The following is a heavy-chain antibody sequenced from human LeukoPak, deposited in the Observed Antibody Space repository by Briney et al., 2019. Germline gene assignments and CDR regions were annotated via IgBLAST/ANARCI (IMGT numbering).Heavy chain of an antibody. CDR1: VGSLSGYY. CDR3: ARDQLLNLLGSHYNWFDP. J-gene: IGHJ5*02. V-gene: IGHV4-34*01. Sequence: SETLSLTCALYVGSLSGYYWSWIRQPPRKGLEWIGEINHSGSTNYNPPLKSRVTISVDTSKNQFSLKLSSVTAADAAVYYCARDQLLNLLGSHYNWFDPWGQGTLVTVS. D-gene: IGHD2-2*02. CDR2: INHSGST.